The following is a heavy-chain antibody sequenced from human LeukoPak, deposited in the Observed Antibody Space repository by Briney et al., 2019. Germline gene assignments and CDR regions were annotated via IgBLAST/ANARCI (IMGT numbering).Heavy chain of an antibody. V-gene: IGHV3-23*01. D-gene: IGHD6-19*01. J-gene: IGHJ4*02. Sequence: GGSLRLSCVASGFTFSSYAMSWVRQAPGKGLEWVSAISGSGGSTYYADSVKGRFTISRDNSKNTLYLQMNSLRAEDTAVYYCAKKYSSGWCFDYWGQGTLVTVSS. CDR1: GFTFSSYA. CDR2: ISGSGGST. CDR3: AKKYSSGWCFDY.